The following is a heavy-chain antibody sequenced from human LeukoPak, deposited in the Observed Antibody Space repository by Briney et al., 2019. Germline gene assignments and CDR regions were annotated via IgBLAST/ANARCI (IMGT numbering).Heavy chain of an antibody. J-gene: IGHJ6*03. CDR1: GYTFTGYY. V-gene: IGHV1-2*02. D-gene: IGHD5-12*01. Sequence: GASVKVSCKASGYTFTGYYMHWVRQAPGQGLEWMGWINPNSGGTNYAQKFQGRVTMTRDTSISTAYMKLSRLRSDDTAVYYCALMATGYYYYMDVWGKGTTVTVSS. CDR2: INPNSGGT. CDR3: ALMATGYYYYMDV.